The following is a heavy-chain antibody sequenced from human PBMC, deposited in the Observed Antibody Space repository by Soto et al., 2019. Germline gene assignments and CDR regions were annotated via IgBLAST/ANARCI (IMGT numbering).Heavy chain of an antibody. V-gene: IGHV4-59*08. D-gene: IGHD3-3*01. CDR1: GGSISSYY. J-gene: IGHJ6*03. CDR3: ARRVRFLESGYYYYYMDV. CDR2: IYYSGST. Sequence: SETLSLTCTVSGGSISSYYWSWIRQPPGKGLEWIGYIYYSGSTNYNPSLKSRVTISVDTSKNQFSLKLSSVTAADTAVYYCARRVRFLESGYYYYYMDVWGKGTTVTVSS.